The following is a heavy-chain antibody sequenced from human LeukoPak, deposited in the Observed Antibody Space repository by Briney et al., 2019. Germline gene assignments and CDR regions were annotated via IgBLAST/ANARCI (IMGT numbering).Heavy chain of an antibody. CDR3: AKLGIVVVVAATTWFDP. CDR1: GFTFSSYA. CDR2: ISGSGGST. V-gene: IGHV3-23*01. Sequence: SGGSLRLSCAASGFTFSSYAMSWVRQAPGKGLEWVSAISGSGGSTYYADSVKGRFTISRDNYKNTLYLQMNSMRAEDTAVYYCAKLGIVVVVAATTWFDPWGQGTLVTVSS. J-gene: IGHJ5*02. D-gene: IGHD2-15*01.